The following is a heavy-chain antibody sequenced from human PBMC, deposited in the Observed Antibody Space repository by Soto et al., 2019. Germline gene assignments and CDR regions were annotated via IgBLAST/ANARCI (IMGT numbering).Heavy chain of an antibody. Sequence: SVKLSCKASGDTFNRDPGNWVRQAPGQGLEWMGRIISSLDIANYAQKFQGRVTITADKSTSTTYLELSSLRSEDSAVYYCATGRYCNSAGCYSFRDYWGQGTLVTVSS. CDR2: IISSLDIA. CDR3: ATGRYCNSAGCYSFRDY. V-gene: IGHV1-69*02. CDR1: GDTFNRDP. J-gene: IGHJ4*02. D-gene: IGHD2-2*01.